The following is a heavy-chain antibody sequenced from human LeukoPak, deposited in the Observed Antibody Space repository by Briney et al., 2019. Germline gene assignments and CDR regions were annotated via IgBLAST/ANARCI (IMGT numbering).Heavy chain of an antibody. D-gene: IGHD3-3*01. Sequence: SVKVSCKASGYTFTSYYMHWVRQAPGQGLEWMGGIIPIFGTANYAQKFQGRVTITADESTSTAYMELSSLRSEDTAVYYCARGLEDFWSGSYYYSRGLFDAFDIWGQGTMVTVSS. V-gene: IGHV1-69*13. CDR2: IIPIFGTA. CDR3: ARGLEDFWSGSYYYSRGLFDAFDI. J-gene: IGHJ3*02. CDR1: GYTFTSYY.